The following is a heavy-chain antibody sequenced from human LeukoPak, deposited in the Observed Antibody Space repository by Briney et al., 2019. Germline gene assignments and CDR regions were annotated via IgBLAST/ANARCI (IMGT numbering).Heavy chain of an antibody. CDR1: GGSFSGYY. D-gene: IGHD3-22*01. J-gene: IGHJ6*03. CDR3: TRGSIAYYCMDV. Sequence: PSETLSLTCAVYGGSFSGYYWSWIRQPPGKGLEWIGEINHSGSTNYNPSLKSRVTISVDTSKNQFSLKLSSVTAADTAVYYCTRGSIAYYCMDVWGKGTTVTISS. V-gene: IGHV4-34*01. CDR2: INHSGST.